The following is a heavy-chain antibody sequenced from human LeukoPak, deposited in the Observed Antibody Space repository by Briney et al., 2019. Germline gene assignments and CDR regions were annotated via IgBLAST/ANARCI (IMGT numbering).Heavy chain of an antibody. CDR2: IYYSGST. V-gene: IGHV4-59*08. J-gene: IGHJ6*02. CDR3: ARHGRANYYDSSGYAYYYYGMDV. D-gene: IGHD3-22*01. Sequence: PSETLSLTCTVSGGSISSYYWSWIRQPPGKGLEWIGYIYYSGSTNHNPSLKSRVTISVDTSKNQFSLKLSSVTAADTAVYYCARHGRANYYDSSGYAYYYYGMDVWGQGTTVTVSS. CDR1: GGSISSYY.